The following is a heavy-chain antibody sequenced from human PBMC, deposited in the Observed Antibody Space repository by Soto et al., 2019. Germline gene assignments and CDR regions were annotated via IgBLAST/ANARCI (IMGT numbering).Heavy chain of an antibody. CDR3: ARAYSSGWQGHWFDP. D-gene: IGHD6-19*01. J-gene: IGHJ5*02. Sequence: RSLTCAVYGGSFSGYYWSWIRQPPGKGLEWIGEINHSGSTNYNPSLKSRVTISVDTSKNQFSLKLSSVTAADTAVYYCARAYSSGWQGHWFDPWGQGTLVTVSS. CDR2: INHSGST. CDR1: GGSFSGYY. V-gene: IGHV4-34*01.